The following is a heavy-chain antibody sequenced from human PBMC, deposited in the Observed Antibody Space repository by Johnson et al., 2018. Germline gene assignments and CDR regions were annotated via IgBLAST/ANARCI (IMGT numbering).Heavy chain of an antibody. Sequence: QVQLVQSGGGVVQPGRSLRLSCAASGFTFSSYGMHWVRQAPGKGLEWVAVIWYDGRHEYCADSVEGRFTISRDNSKNKLYLQMNSLRGEDTGVYYCAKDLDGGGSARMDYWGQGTLVTVSS. CDR2: IWYDGRHE. CDR3: AKDLDGGGSARMDY. D-gene: IGHD3-10*01. V-gene: IGHV3-33*06. CDR1: GFTFSSYG. J-gene: IGHJ4*02.